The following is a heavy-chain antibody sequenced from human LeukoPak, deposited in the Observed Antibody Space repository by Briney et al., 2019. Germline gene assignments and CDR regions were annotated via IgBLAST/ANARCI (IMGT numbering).Heavy chain of an antibody. CDR3: AKDRECSGGSCYSYYFDY. CDR1: GFTFGSYG. CDR2: ISYDGSNK. Sequence: GGSLRLSCAASGFTFGSYGMHWVRQAPGKGLEWVAVISYDGSNKYYADSVKGRFTISRDNSKNTLYLQMNSLRAEDTAVYYCAKDRECSGGSCYSYYFDYWGQGTLVTVSS. V-gene: IGHV3-30*18. D-gene: IGHD2-15*01. J-gene: IGHJ4*02.